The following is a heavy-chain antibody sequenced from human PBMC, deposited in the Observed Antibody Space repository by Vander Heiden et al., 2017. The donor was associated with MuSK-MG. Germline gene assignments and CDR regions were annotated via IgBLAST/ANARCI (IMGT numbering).Heavy chain of an antibody. J-gene: IGHJ4*02. CDR3: ARGGYYDSSGYPDY. CDR1: GALFSSYA. CDR2: IIPIFGTA. V-gene: IGHV1-69*01. D-gene: IGHD3-22*01. Sequence: QVQLVQSGAEVKKPGSSVQVSCKASGALFSSYAISWVRQAPGQGLEWMGGIIPIFGTANYAQKFQGRVTITADESTSTAYMELSSLRSEDTAVYYCARGGYYDSSGYPDYWGQGTLVTVSS.